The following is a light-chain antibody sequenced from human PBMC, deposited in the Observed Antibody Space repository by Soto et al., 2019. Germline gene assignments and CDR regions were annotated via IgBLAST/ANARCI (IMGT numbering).Light chain of an antibody. V-gene: IGKV3-15*01. J-gene: IGKJ5*01. Sequence: ESVLMQSPGTLSLSPGERSTLSCMASQSVSSSYLAWYQQKPGQAPRLLIYGASTRATGIPARFSASGSGTEFTLTVSSLQYEDSAVHYCQQHNNWHPIIFGQGTRLEIK. CDR3: QQHNNWHPII. CDR1: QSVSSSY. CDR2: GAS.